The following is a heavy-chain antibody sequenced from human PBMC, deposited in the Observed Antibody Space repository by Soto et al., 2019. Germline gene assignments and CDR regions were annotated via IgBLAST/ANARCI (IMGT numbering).Heavy chain of an antibody. CDR3: ARNRYDGYDFDS. Sequence: QVQLQESGPGLMKPSGTLSLTCTVSSGSITSSNWWSWVRQPPGKGLEWIGEVSHNGYSHPFSSLNSRVTISIDKSRNQFSLRLTSVTAADTAVYYCARNRYDGYDFDSWGQGTLVAFSS. CDR1: SGSITSSNW. J-gene: IGHJ4*02. CDR2: VSHNGYS. D-gene: IGHD5-12*01. V-gene: IGHV4-4*02.